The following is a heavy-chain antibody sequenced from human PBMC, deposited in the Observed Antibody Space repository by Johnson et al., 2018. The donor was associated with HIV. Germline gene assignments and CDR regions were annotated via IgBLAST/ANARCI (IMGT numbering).Heavy chain of an antibody. J-gene: IGHJ3*02. V-gene: IGHV3-74*01. CDR2: INSDGSST. CDR3: ARSLCGGDCFSDAFDI. Sequence: VQLVESGGGLVQPGGSLRLSCAASGFTFSSYWMHWVRQAPGKGLVWVSRINSDGSSTSYADSVKGRFTISRDHAKTTLYLQMNSLRAEDTAVYYCARSLCGGDCFSDAFDIWGQGTMVTVSS. D-gene: IGHD2-21*02. CDR1: GFTFSSYW.